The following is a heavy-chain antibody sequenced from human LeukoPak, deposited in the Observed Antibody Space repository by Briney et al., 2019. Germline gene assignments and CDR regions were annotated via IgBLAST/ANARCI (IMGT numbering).Heavy chain of an antibody. D-gene: IGHD6-19*01. Sequence: GGSLRLSCAASGLTFSSYAMHWVRQAPGKGLEWVAVISYDGSNKYYADSVKGRFTISRDNSKITLYLEMNSLRAEDTAVYYCAREGSSGWYTVQYFDYWGQGTLVSVSS. V-gene: IGHV3-30-3*01. CDR2: ISYDGSNK. CDR3: AREGSSGWYTVQYFDY. CDR1: GLTFSSYA. J-gene: IGHJ4*02.